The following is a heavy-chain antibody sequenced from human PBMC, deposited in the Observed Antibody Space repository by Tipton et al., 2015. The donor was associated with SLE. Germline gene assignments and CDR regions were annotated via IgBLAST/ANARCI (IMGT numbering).Heavy chain of an antibody. D-gene: IGHD3-10*01. V-gene: IGHV5-51*03. CDR1: GYSFTNYW. CDR3: ARLSYSSGLD. CDR2: IHPADSDT. J-gene: IGHJ4*02. Sequence: QLVQSGAEVKKPGESLKISCKGSGYSFTNYWIGWVRQMRGKGLEWMGIIHPADSDTKYSPSFQDQVTISADKSISTAYLQWSSLKASDTAMYYCARLSYSSGLDWGQGTLVTVSS.